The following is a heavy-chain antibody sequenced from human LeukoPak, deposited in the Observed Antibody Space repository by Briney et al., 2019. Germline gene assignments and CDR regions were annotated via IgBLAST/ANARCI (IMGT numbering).Heavy chain of an antibody. CDR1: GGSISSYY. D-gene: IGHD3-3*01. J-gene: IGHJ6*02. CDR3: ARSPIRSGYPYPPYYYYYGMDV. CDR2: IYYSGST. V-gene: IGHV4-59*08. Sequence: ASETLSLTCTVSGGSISSYYWSWIRQPPGKGLEWIGYIYYSGSTNYNPSLKSRVTISVDTSKNQFSLKLSSVTAADTAVYYCARSPIRSGYPYPPYYYYYGMDVWGQGTTVTVSS.